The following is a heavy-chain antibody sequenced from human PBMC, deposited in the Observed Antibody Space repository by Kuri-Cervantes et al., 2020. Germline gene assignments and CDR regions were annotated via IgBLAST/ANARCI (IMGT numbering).Heavy chain of an antibody. V-gene: IGHV4-59*12. CDR2: IYYSGST. CDR3: ARGQEYCSGGSCRSYYFDY. J-gene: IGHJ4*02. CDR1: GGSISSYY. D-gene: IGHD2-15*01. Sequence: SETLSLTCTVSGGSISSYYWSWIRQPPGKGLEWIGYIYYSGSTNYNPSLKGRVTISVDTSKNQFSLKLSSVTAADTAVYYCARGQEYCSGGSCRSYYFDYWGQGTLVTVSS.